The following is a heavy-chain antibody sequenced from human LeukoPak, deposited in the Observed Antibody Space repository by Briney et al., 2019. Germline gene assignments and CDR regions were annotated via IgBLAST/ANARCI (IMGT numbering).Heavy chain of an antibody. D-gene: IGHD6-13*01. CDR1: GFTFSTYS. Sequence: GGSLRLSCAASGFTFSTYSMNWVRHAPGKGLELVSYVSYNSGSKYYADSVQGRFTISRDNAKNSLYLQMSSLRDEDTAVYYCARRAAAGRLDFDYWGQGTLVTVSS. CDR2: VSYNSGSK. CDR3: ARRAAAGRLDFDY. V-gene: IGHV3-48*02. J-gene: IGHJ4*02.